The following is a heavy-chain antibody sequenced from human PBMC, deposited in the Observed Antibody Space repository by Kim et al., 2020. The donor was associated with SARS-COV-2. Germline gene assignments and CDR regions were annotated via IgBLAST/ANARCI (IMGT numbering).Heavy chain of an antibody. CDR2: IGTAGDP. J-gene: IGHJ2*01. D-gene: IGHD6-13*01. CDR3: ARDKGIAAAGTWVPLKYRGWYFDL. V-gene: IGHV3-13*05. Sequence: GGSLRLSCAASGFTFRSYDMHWVRQATGKGLEWVSAIGTAGDPYYPGSVKGRFTISRENAKNSLYLQMNSLRAGDTAVYYCARDKGIAAAGTWVPLKYRGWYFDLWGRGTLVTVSS. CDR1: GFTFRSYD.